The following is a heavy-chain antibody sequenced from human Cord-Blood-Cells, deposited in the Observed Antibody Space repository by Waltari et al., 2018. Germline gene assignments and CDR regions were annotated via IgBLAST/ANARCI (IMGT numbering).Heavy chain of an antibody. Sequence: QVQLQESGPGLVKPSETLSLTCTVSGDSVSSGSYYWSWIRQPPGKGLEWIGYIYYSGSTNYNPSLKSRVTISVDTSKNQFSLKLSSVTAADTAVYYCARAPGMLDYWGQGTLVTVSS. CDR1: GDSVSSGSYY. CDR2: IYYSGST. V-gene: IGHV4-61*01. D-gene: IGHD2-8*01. CDR3: ARAPGMLDY. J-gene: IGHJ4*02.